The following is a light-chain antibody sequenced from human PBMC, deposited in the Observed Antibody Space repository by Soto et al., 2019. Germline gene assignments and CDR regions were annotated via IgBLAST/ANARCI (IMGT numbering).Light chain of an antibody. Sequence: DVVMTQSPLSLPVTLGQPASISCRSNQSLVHSDGIAYFSWFQQRPGRSPRRLIYKVSNRDSGVPDRFSGSGSGTDFALKISRVEAEDGGVYYCMQGTHWPITFGQGTRLEIK. CDR2: KVS. J-gene: IGKJ5*01. V-gene: IGKV2-30*02. CDR3: MQGTHWPIT. CDR1: QSLVHSDGIAY.